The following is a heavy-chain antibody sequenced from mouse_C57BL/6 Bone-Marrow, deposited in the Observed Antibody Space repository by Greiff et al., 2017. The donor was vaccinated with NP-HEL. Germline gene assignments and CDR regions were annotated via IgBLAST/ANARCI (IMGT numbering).Heavy chain of an antibody. V-gene: IGHV1-39*01. CDR3: ARQIYYGSSPWFAY. J-gene: IGHJ3*01. Sequence: VQLKESGPELVKPGASVKISCKASGYSFTDYNMNWVKQSNGKSLEWIGVINPNYGTTSYNQKFKGKATLTVDQSSSTAYMQLNSLTSEDSAVYYCARQIYYGSSPWFAYWGQGTLVTVSA. D-gene: IGHD1-1*01. CDR1: GYSFTDYN. CDR2: INPNYGTT.